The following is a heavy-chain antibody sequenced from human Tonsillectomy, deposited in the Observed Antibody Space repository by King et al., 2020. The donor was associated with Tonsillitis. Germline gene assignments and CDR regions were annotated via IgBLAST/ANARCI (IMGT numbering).Heavy chain of an antibody. CDR2: IYSGGSP. J-gene: IGHJ4*02. D-gene: IGHD3-22*01. CDR3: ARVLRGNYYDSSGYPAY. V-gene: IGHV3-53*01. CDR1: GFTVSSNY. Sequence: VQLVESGGGLIQPGGSLRLSCAASGFTVSSNYMSWVRQAPGKGLEWVSVIYSGGSPYYADSVKGRFTISRYNYKNTLYLQMNSLRAEDTAVYYCARVLRGNYYDSSGYPAYWGQGTLVTVSS.